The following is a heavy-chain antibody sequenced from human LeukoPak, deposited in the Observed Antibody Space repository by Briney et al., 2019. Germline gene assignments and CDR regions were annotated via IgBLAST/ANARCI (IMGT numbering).Heavy chain of an antibody. CDR1: GYTISDSH. Sequence: ASVKVSCKASGYTISDSHMHWVRQAPGQGPEWMGWIMSSSRGTHYAQKFQGRVTMTRDTSISTAFLELTSLTSDDTAIYYCARGAYGDKWGQGTMVTVSS. CDR2: IMSSSRGT. V-gene: IGHV1-2*02. D-gene: IGHD4-17*01. J-gene: IGHJ4*02. CDR3: ARGAYGDK.